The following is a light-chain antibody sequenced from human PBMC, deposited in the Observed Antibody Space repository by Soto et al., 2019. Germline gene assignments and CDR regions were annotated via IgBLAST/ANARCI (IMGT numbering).Light chain of an antibody. CDR3: QQANSFPLT. V-gene: IGKV1-12*01. CDR2: ATS. J-gene: IGKJ4*01. Sequence: DIQMTQSPSFVSASVGDRVTITCRASQYISSWLVWYQQKPGKAPKLLIHATSGLQSGVPSRFSGSGSGTDFILTISNLQSEDFATYYCQQANSFPLTFGGGTKVDIK. CDR1: QYISSW.